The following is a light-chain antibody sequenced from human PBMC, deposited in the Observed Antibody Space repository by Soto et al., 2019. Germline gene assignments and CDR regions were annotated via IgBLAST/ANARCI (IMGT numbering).Light chain of an antibody. CDR3: SSYRSSNTVV. CDR2: GVS. Sequence: QSALTQAASVSGSPGQSITISCTGTSSDVGGYNYVSWYQQRPGKAPKLMIYGVSNRPSGVSNRFSGSKSGNTASLTISGLQAEDEAVYYCSSYRSSNTVVFGGGTKVTVL. J-gene: IGLJ2*01. V-gene: IGLV2-14*01. CDR1: SSDVGGYNY.